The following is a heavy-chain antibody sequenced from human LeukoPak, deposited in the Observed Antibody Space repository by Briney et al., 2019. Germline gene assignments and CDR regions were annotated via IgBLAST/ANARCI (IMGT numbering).Heavy chain of an antibody. Sequence: PSETLSLTCTVSGGSISSSSYYWGWIRQPPGKGLEWIGSIYYSGSTYYNPSLKSRVTISVDTSKNQFSLKLSSVTAADTAVYYCARHVGFGLIVVAYYFDYWGQGTLVTVSS. CDR1: GGSISSSSYY. CDR3: ARHVGFGLIVVAYYFDY. CDR2: IYYSGST. J-gene: IGHJ4*02. V-gene: IGHV4-39*01. D-gene: IGHD2-21*01.